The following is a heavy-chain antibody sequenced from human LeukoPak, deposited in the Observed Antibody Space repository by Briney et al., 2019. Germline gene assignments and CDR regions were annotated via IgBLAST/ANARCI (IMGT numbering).Heavy chain of an antibody. D-gene: IGHD3-10*01. J-gene: IGHJ4*02. Sequence: SETLSLTCTVSGGSISSYYWSWIRQPPGKGLEWIGYIYYNGSTNYNPSLKSRVTISVDTSKNQFSLKLSSVTAADAAVYYCARDGDYYGSGSYRWGQGTLVTVSS. V-gene: IGHV4-59*01. CDR1: GGSISSYY. CDR2: IYYNGST. CDR3: ARDGDYYGSGSYR.